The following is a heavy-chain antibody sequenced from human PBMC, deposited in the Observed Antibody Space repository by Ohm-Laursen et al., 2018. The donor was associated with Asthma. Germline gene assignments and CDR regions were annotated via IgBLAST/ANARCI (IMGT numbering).Heavy chain of an antibody. CDR1: GFTFSSYG. V-gene: IGHV3-30*03. Sequence: SLRLSCTASGFTFSSYGMHWVRQAPGKGLEWVAVISYDGSNKYYADSVKGQFTISRDNSKNTLYLQMNSLRAEDTAVYYCARDHGSAHSGDYYYYGMDVWGQGTTVTVSS. J-gene: IGHJ6*02. CDR3: ARDHGSAHSGDYYYYGMDV. D-gene: IGHD3-10*01. CDR2: ISYDGSNK.